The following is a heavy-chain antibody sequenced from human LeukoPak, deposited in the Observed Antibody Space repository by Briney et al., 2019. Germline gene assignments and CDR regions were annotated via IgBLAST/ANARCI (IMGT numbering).Heavy chain of an antibody. CDR2: ISSSASTI. V-gene: IGHV3-11*01. CDR3: ARDRGDSLDY. J-gene: IGHJ4*02. CDR1: GGSFSNYY. D-gene: IGHD2-21*01. Sequence: LSLTCAVYGGSFSNYYWSWIRQAPGKGLEWVSYISSSASTIYYADSVKGRFTVSRNNAKNSLYLQMNSLRAEDTAVYYCARDRGDSLDYWGQGTLVTVSS.